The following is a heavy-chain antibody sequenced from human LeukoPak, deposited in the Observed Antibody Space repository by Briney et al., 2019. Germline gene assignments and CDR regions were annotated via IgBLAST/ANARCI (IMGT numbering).Heavy chain of an antibody. Sequence: PGGSLRLSCAASGFIFGDHAMSWVRQAPGKGLEWGGFIRGKAYGGTTEYAASVEGRFTISRDDSNSIAYLQMNSLKTEDTAVYYCSRGPIYLWLYNGMDVWGQGTTVIVSS. CDR2: IRGKAYGGTT. CDR1: GFIFGDHA. V-gene: IGHV3-49*04. D-gene: IGHD5-18*01. CDR3: SRGPIYLWLYNGMDV. J-gene: IGHJ6*02.